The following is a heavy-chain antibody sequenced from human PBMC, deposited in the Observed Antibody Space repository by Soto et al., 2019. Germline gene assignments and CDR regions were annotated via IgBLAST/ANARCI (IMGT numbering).Heavy chain of an antibody. CDR1: GGSISSYY. J-gene: IGHJ4*02. CDR3: ARVMITFGGVIVFDY. D-gene: IGHD3-16*01. V-gene: IGHV4-59*01. Sequence: SETLSLTCTVSGGSISSYYWSWIRQPPGKGLEWIGYIYYSGSTNYNPSLKSRVTISVDTSKNQFSLKLSSVTAADTAVYYCARVMITFGGVIVFDYWGQGTLVTVSS. CDR2: IYYSGST.